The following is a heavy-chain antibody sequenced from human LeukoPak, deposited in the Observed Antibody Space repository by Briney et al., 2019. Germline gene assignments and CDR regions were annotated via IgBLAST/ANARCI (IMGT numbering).Heavy chain of an antibody. CDR2: IYPGDSDT. D-gene: IGHD2-15*01. Sequence: KPGESLKISCKGSGYSFTSYWIGWVRQMPGKGLEWMGIIYPGDSDTRYSPSFQGQVTISADKSISTAYLQWSSLKASDTAMSYCARRGVCSGGSCQNWFDPWGQGTLVTVSS. CDR1: GYSFTSYW. V-gene: IGHV5-51*01. CDR3: ARRGVCSGGSCQNWFDP. J-gene: IGHJ5*02.